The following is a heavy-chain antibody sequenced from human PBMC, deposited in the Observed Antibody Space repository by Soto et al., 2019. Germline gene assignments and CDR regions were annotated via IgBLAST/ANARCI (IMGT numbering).Heavy chain of an antibody. D-gene: IGHD6-13*01. CDR1: GFTFGDYA. J-gene: IGHJ4*02. Sequence: PGGSLRLSCTASGFTFGDYAMSWFRQAPGKGLEWVGFIRSKAYGGTTEYAASVKGRFTISGDDSKSIAYLQMNSLKTEDTAVYYCARASSLPQLGYWGQGTQVTVSS. V-gene: IGHV3-49*03. CDR2: IRSKAYGGTT. CDR3: ARASSLPQLGY.